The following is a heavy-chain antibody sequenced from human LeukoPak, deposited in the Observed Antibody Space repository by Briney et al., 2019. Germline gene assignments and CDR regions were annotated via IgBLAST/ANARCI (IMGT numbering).Heavy chain of an antibody. CDR1: GGSFSGYY. Sequence: SETLSLTCAVYGGSFSGYYWSWIRQPPGKGLEWIGEINHSGSTNYNPSLKSRVTISLDTSKNHFSLKLSSVTAADSAVYYCARGIVPRPHDYWGQGTLVTVSS. V-gene: IGHV4-34*01. CDR2: INHSGST. CDR3: ARGIVPRPHDY. D-gene: IGHD2/OR15-2a*01. J-gene: IGHJ4*02.